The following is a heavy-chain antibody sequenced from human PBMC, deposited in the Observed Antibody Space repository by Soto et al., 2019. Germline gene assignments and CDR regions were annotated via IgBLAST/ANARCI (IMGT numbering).Heavy chain of an antibody. CDR2: IKSKTDHGTT. J-gene: IGHJ3*02. CDR3: TPDDDGADFAFDI. V-gene: IGHV3-15*01. CDR1: GFTFSNAW. Sequence: EGQLVGSGGGLVQPGGSPRLSCAASGFTFSNAWMNWVHQAPGKGLEWVGRIKSKTDHGTTDYAAPAKGRFNISREDSKITLYLQINSLKTEDTAVYYCTPDDDGADFAFDIWGQGTMVTVSS. D-gene: IGHD1-1*01.